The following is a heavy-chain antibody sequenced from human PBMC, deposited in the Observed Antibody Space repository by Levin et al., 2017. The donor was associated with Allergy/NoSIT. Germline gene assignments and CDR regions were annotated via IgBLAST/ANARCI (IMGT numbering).Heavy chain of an antibody. Sequence: GGSLRLSCSTSGFTFSSYAMYWVRQTPGRGLEFVSGINGNGGSTYYANSVQGRFTISRDNLRNTLYLQMGSLRAEDMAVYFCASRPHHEILTGPLDYWGQGTLVTVSS. V-gene: IGHV3-64*01. D-gene: IGHD3-9*01. CDR2: INGNGGST. J-gene: IGHJ4*02. CDR1: GFTFSSYA. CDR3: ASRPHHEILTGPLDY.